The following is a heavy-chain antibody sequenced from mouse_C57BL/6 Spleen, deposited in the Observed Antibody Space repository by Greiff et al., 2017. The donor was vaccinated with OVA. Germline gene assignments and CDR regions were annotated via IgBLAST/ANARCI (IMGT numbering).Heavy chain of an antibody. CDR2: IDPDTGGT. CDR1: GYTFTDYE. CDR3: KRGDVYYYAMYY. J-gene: IGHJ4*01. V-gene: IGHV1-15*01. Sequence: QVQLKQSGAELVRPGASVTLSCKASGYTFTDYEMHWVKQTPVHGLEWIGAIDPDTGGTASNQKFKGKAILTADKSSSTADMELRILTSEDSAVYYCKRGDVYYYAMYYWGQGTSVTVSS.